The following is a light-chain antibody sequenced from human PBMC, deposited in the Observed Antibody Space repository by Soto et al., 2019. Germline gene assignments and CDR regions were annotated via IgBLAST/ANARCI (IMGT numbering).Light chain of an antibody. J-gene: IGLJ1*01. CDR3: SSYTSSRTYV. Sequence: QSVLTQPASVSGSPGQSITISCTGTSSDVGGYNYVSWYQQHPGKAPKLMIYDVSNRPSGVSNRFSGSKSGNMASLTISGLQAEDEADYYCSSYTSSRTYVFGTGTKVTV. V-gene: IGLV2-14*01. CDR2: DVS. CDR1: SSDVGGYNY.